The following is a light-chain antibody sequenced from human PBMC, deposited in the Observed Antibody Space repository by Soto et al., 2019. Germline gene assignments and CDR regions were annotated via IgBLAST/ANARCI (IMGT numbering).Light chain of an antibody. CDR1: SSDVGSYNY. Sequence: QSALTQPASVSGSPGQSITISCTGTSSDVGSYNYVSWHQQHPGQAPKLIIYEVTNRASDTPDRFSASKSGNTASLTISGLQAGDEADYYCSSYRSSSTYVFGTGTKVTVL. V-gene: IGLV2-14*01. CDR3: SSYRSSSTYV. CDR2: EVT. J-gene: IGLJ1*01.